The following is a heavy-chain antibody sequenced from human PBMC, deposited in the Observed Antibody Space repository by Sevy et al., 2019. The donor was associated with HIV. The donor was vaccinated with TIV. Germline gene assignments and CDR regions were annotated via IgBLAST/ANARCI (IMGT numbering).Heavy chain of an antibody. Sequence: SGPTLVKPTQTLTLTCTFSGFSLNTRGVGVAWIRQPPGKALEWLAVIYWDDDKRYSPSLKSRLTVTKDTSKNQVVLTMTNMDPVDTATYYRSHSNGDYYQLGLDVWGHGTTVTVSS. V-gene: IGHV2-5*02. D-gene: IGHD4-17*01. CDR1: GFSLNTRGVG. CDR3: SHSNGDYYQLGLDV. CDR2: IYWDDDK. J-gene: IGHJ6*02.